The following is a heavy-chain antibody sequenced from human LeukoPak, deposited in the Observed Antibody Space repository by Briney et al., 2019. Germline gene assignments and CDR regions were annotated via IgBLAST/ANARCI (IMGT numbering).Heavy chain of an antibody. CDR1: GFTFSSYS. V-gene: IGHV3-21*01. D-gene: IGHD3-22*01. Sequence: GGSLRLSCAASGFTFSSYSMNWVRQAPGKGLEWDSSISSSSSYIYYADSVKGRFTISRDNAKNSLYLQMNSLRAEDTAVYYCARDRGYYDSSGYPEEYWGQGTLVTVSS. J-gene: IGHJ4*02. CDR3: ARDRGYYDSSGYPEEY. CDR2: ISSSSSYI.